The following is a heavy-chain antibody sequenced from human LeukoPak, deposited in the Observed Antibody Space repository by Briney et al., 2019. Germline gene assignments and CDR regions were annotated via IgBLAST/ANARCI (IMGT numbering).Heavy chain of an antibody. CDR1: GFTFDDYA. J-gene: IGHJ4*02. CDR2: ISWNSGSI. D-gene: IGHD5-18*01. CDR3: AKDMGYSYGSGFDY. V-gene: IGHV3-9*01. Sequence: GGSLSLSCAASGFTFDDYAMHWVRQAPGKGLEWVSGISWNSGSIGYADSVKGRFTISRDNAKNSLYLQMNSLRAEDTALYYCAKDMGYSYGSGFDYWGQGTLVTVSS.